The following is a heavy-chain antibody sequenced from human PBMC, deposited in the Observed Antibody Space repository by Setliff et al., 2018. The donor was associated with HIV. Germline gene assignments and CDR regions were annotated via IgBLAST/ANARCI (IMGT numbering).Heavy chain of an antibody. Sequence: KPSETLSLTCAVYGTSFSDYYWTWIRQPPGKGLEWIGEVNHSGTTNYNTSLKSRVTISGDTSKNQISLKLNSVTAADTAVYYCARDLLGSSSLVDYWGQGTLVTVSS. D-gene: IGHD6-6*01. V-gene: IGHV4-34*01. CDR3: ARDLLGSSSLVDY. J-gene: IGHJ4*02. CDR2: VNHSGTT. CDR1: GTSFSDYY.